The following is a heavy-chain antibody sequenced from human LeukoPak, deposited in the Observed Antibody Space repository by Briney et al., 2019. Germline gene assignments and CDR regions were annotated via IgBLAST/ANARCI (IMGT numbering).Heavy chain of an antibody. J-gene: IGHJ4*02. CDR3: ARVRTHRSCFDY. V-gene: IGHV3-30*04. CDR1: GFTFSSYA. Sequence: PGGSLRLSCAASGFTFSSYAMHWVRQAPGKGLEWVAVISYDGSNKYYADSVKGRFTISRDNSKNTLYLQMNSLRAEDTAVYYCARVRTHRSCFDYWGQGTLVTVSS. CDR2: ISYDGSNK.